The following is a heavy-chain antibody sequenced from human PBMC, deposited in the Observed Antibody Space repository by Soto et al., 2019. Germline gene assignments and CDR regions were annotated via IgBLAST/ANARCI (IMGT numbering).Heavy chain of an antibody. D-gene: IGHD3-16*01. J-gene: IGHJ4*02. CDR3: ARWGTTGGLDV. V-gene: IGHV3-33*05. CDR1: GFTFRSYV. CDR2: TSYDGSNN. Sequence: QVQLVESGGGVVQPGTSLRLSCVGSGFTFRSYVIHWVRQAPGKGLEWVALTSYDGSNNFYGDSVKGRFTISRDNSRNTVELQMDSRRLEDTALYYCARWGTTGGLDVCGQGTLVSVSS.